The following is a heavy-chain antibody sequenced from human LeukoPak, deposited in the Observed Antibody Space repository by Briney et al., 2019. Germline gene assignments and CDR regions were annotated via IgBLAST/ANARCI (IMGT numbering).Heavy chain of an antibody. CDR1: GFTLSNYW. J-gene: IGHJ4*02. Sequence: PGGSLRLSCGASGFTLSNYWMHWVRQVPGKGLVWVSHITSDGSGTSYADSVKGRFTISRDIPKNTLYLQMSSLRAEDTAVYYCARDGILGSHDYWGQGTLVTVSS. CDR3: ARDGILGSHDY. CDR2: ITSDGSGT. D-gene: IGHD2-15*01. V-gene: IGHV3-74*01.